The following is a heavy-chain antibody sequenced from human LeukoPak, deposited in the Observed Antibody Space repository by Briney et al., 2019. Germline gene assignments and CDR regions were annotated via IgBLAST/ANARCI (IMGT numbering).Heavy chain of an antibody. D-gene: IGHD6-6*01. CDR1: GYAFTGSY. Sequence: ASVTVSCKASGYAFTGSYVHWVRQAPGQGLEWMGWINPNTNSGVTNYAQKFQGRVTMTRDTSISTAYMELSRLTSDDTAVYYCARAPEYSTAWPYKNWFDPWGQGTLVTVSS. CDR3: ARAPEYSTAWPYKNWFDP. CDR2: INPNTNSGVT. J-gene: IGHJ5*02. V-gene: IGHV1-2*02.